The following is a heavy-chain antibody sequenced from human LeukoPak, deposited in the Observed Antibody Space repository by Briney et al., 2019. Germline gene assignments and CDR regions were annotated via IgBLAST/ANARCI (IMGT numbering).Heavy chain of an antibody. J-gene: IGHJ4*02. CDR2: FSYDGRNK. V-gene: IGHV3-30*04. CDR1: GFTFSYYA. D-gene: IGHD4-17*01. Sequence: GGSLRLSCAASGFTFSYYAMHWVRQAPGKGLEWVAVFSYDGRNKYYADSVKGRFTISRDISKNTVYLQVSSPRGEDTAVYYCARDTVTTAYYFEYWGQGTLVTVSS. CDR3: ARDTVTTAYYFEY.